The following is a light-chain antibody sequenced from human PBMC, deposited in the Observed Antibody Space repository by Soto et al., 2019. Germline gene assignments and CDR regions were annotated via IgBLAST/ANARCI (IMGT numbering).Light chain of an antibody. CDR3: QQYGRSPPT. Sequence: EIVLTQSPATLSLSPGERATLSCRASQSIGTNLAWYQQKPGQAPSLLIYDASNRATGIPARFSGSGSGTDFTLTISRLEPEDFAVYHCQQYGRSPPTFGQGTKVDIK. V-gene: IGKV3-20*01. CDR2: DAS. CDR1: QSIGTN. J-gene: IGKJ1*01.